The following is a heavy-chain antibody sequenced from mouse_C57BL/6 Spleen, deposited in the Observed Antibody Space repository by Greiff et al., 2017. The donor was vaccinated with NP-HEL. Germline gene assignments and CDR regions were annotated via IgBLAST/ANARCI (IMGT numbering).Heavy chain of an antibody. CDR1: GYTFTSYW. V-gene: IGHV1-55*01. Sequence: QVQLQQPGAELVKPGASVKMSCKASGYTFTSYWITWVKQRPGQGLEWIGDVYPGSGSTNYTEKFKSKATLTVDTSSSTAYMQLSSLTSEDSAVYYCARQGNYGAMDYWGQGTSVTVSS. CDR2: VYPGSGST. CDR3: ARQGNYGAMDY. D-gene: IGHD2-1*01. J-gene: IGHJ4*01.